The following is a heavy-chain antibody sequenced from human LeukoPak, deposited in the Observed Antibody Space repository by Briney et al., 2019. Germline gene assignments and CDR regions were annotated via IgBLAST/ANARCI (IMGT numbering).Heavy chain of an antibody. J-gene: IGHJ2*01. CDR1: GFTFSSYW. CDR2: INSDGSST. Sequence: GGSMRLSCAASGFTFSSYWMHWVRQAPGKGLVWVSRINSDGSSTSYADSVKGRFTISRDNAKNTRYLQMNSLRAEDTAVYYCARVDSGWYRRYFDLWGRGTLVTVSS. V-gene: IGHV3-74*01. D-gene: IGHD6-19*01. CDR3: ARVDSGWYRRYFDL.